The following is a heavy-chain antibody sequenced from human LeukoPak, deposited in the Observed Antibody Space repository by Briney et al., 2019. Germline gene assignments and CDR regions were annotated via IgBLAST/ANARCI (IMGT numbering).Heavy chain of an antibody. V-gene: IGHV4-39*07. CDR2: IYYGGST. J-gene: IGHJ6*02. D-gene: IGHD3-10*01. CDR1: GASISSSSYY. CDR3: ARVWPYYYGSGTKDFGMDV. Sequence: PSETLSLTCTVSGASISSSSYYWGWIRQPPGKGLEWIGSIYYGGSTYYNPSLKSRVTISVDTSKNQFSLKVNSVTAADTAVYYCARVWPYYYGSGTKDFGMDVWGQGTTVTVSS.